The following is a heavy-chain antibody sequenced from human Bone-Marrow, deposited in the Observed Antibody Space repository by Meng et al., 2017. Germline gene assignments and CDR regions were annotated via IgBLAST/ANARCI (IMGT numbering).Heavy chain of an antibody. CDR3: ARVPRKAYYDSSGYYSDY. J-gene: IGHJ4*02. Sequence: ASVKVSCKASGYTFTSYDINWVRQATGQGLEWMGWMNPNSGNTGYAQKFQGRVTITRNTSIRTAYMELRSLRSEDTAVYYCARVPRKAYYDSSGYYSDYWGQGTLVTVSS. CDR1: GYTFTSYD. CDR2: MNPNSGNT. D-gene: IGHD3-22*01. V-gene: IGHV1-8*03.